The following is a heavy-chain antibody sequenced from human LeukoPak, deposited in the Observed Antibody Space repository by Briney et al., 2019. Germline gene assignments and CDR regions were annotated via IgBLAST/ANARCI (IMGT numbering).Heavy chain of an antibody. CDR1: GGSISNYY. CDR3: ARGITIFGVVTRFDY. Sequence: NPSETLSLTCTVSGGSISNYYLSWIRRPPGKGLEWIGYIYYSGSTLYNPSLKSRVTMSVDTSKNQFSLKLSSVTAADTAVYYCARGITIFGVVTRFDYWGQGTLVTVSS. J-gene: IGHJ4*02. CDR2: IYYSGST. V-gene: IGHV4-59*12. D-gene: IGHD3-3*01.